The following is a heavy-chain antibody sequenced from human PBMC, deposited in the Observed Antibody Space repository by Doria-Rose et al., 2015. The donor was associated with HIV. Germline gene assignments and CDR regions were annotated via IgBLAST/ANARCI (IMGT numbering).Heavy chain of an antibody. D-gene: IGHD6-13*01. J-gene: IGHJ4*02. CDR2: ILSDDER. CDR3: ARIKSSRWYHKYYFDF. V-gene: IGHV2-26*01. Sequence: QITLKESGPVLVKPTETLTLTCTVSGVSLSSPGMGVSWIRQPPGNALEWVANILSDDERSYKTSLKSRLTISRGTSKSQVVLTMTDMDPVDTATYYCARIKSSRWYHKYYFDFWGQGTLVIVSA. CDR1: GVSLSSPGMG.